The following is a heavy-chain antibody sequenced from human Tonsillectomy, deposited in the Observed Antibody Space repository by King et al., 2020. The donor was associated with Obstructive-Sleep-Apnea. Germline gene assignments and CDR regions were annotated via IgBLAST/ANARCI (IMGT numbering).Heavy chain of an antibody. D-gene: IGHD6-19*01. CDR2: ISAYNGNT. J-gene: IGHJ4*02. CDR1: GYTFTSYG. V-gene: IGHV1-18*04. Sequence: QLVQSGAEVKKPGASGKVSCKASGYTFTSYGIIWVRQAPGQGLDWRGWISAYNGNTNYAQKLQGRVTLTTHTSTTTAYMELRSLRSDDTAVYYCAREASSGWYHVDYWGQGTLVTVSS. CDR3: AREASSGWYHVDY.